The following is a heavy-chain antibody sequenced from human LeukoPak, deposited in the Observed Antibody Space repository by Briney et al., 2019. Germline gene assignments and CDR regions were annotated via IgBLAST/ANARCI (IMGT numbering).Heavy chain of an antibody. CDR1: GFTFTSSA. CDR3: AANFGTASDYYGMDV. J-gene: IGHJ6*02. D-gene: IGHD3-10*01. V-gene: IGHV1-58*02. Sequence: ASVKVSCKASGFTFTSSAMQWVRQARGQRLKWIGWIVVGSGNTNCAQKFQERVTITRDMSTSTAYMELSSLRSEDTAVYYCAANFGTASDYYGMDVWGQGTTVTVSS. CDR2: IVVGSGNT.